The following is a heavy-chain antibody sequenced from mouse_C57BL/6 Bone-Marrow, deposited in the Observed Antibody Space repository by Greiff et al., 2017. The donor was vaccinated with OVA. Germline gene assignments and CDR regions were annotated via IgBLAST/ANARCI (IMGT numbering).Heavy chain of an antibody. CDR1: GFTFSSYA. CDR3: ARGVVEDAMDY. J-gene: IGHJ4*01. D-gene: IGHD1-1*01. CDR2: ISDGGSYT. V-gene: IGHV5-4*01. Sequence: QLVESGGGLVKPGGSLKLSCAASGFTFSSYAMSWVRQTPEKRLEWVATISDGGSYTYYPDNVKGRFTISRDNAKNNLYLQMSHLKSEDTAMYYCARGVVEDAMDYWGQGTSVTVSS.